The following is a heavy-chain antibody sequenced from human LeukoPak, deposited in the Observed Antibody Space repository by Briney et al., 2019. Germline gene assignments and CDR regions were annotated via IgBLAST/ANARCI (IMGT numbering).Heavy chain of an antibody. CDR1: GFTFSSYW. CDR3: ASSGGFIAVAGRGDY. CDR2: IKQDGSEK. V-gene: IGHV3-7*01. D-gene: IGHD6-19*01. J-gene: IGHJ4*02. Sequence: SGGSLRLSCAASGFTFSSYWMSWVRQAPGKGLEWVANIKQDGSEKYYVDSVKGRFTISRDNAKNSLYLQMNSLRAEDTAVYYCASSGGFIAVAGRGDYWGQGTLVTVSS.